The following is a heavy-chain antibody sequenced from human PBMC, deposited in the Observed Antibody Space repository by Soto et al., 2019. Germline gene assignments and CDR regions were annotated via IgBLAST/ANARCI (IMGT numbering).Heavy chain of an antibody. J-gene: IGHJ6*04. Sequence: QVQLVESGGGVVQPGRSLRLSCAASGFTFSSYAMHWVRQAPGKGLEWVEVISYDGSNKYYAEAVKGRFTISRDNSKNTLYRTMNRLRAEDTAVYYCARAIGPESLGYSSGWGILSYYYYGMDVWGKGTTVTVSS. CDR2: ISYDGSNK. CDR3: ARAIGPESLGYSSGWGILSYYYYGMDV. CDR1: GFTFSSYA. V-gene: IGHV3-30-3*01. D-gene: IGHD6-19*01.